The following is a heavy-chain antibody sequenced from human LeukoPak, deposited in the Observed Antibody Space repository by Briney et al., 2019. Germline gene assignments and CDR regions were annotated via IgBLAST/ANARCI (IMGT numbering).Heavy chain of an antibody. CDR1: GFTFSSYS. D-gene: IGHD6-13*01. CDR2: ISSSSSYI. CDR3: ARDLLIAAAGMGGY. J-gene: IGHJ4*02. V-gene: IGHV3-21*01. Sequence: GGSLRLSCAASGFTFSSYSMNWVRQAPGKGLEWVSSISSSSSYIYYADSVKGRFTISRDNAKNPLYPQMNSLRAEDTAVYYCARDLLIAAAGMGGYWGQGTLVTVSS.